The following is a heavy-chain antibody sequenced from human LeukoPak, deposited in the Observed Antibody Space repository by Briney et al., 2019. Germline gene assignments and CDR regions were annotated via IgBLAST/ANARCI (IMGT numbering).Heavy chain of an antibody. D-gene: IGHD6-25*01. CDR2: IYSGGST. Sequence: SGGSLRLSCETSGFTVSTNYINWVRQAPGKGLEWVSVIYSGGSTYYADSVKGRFTVSRDNAKNSLYLQMNTLRAEDTAVYYCARGLGFWGQGTLVTVSS. V-gene: IGHV3-66*01. CDR1: GFTVSTNY. J-gene: IGHJ4*02. CDR3: ARGLGF.